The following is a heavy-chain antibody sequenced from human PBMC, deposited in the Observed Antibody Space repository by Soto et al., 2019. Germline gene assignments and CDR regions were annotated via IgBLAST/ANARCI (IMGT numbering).Heavy chain of an antibody. CDR1: GYTFTSYA. J-gene: IGHJ6*03. CDR3: ARDGAYGDYVYDYYYYMDV. Sequence: ASAQVSCKGSGYTFTSYAVHWVRQDPGQRLEWMGWINAGNGNTKYSQKFQGRVTITRDTSASTAYMELSSLRSEDTVVYYCARDGAYGDYVYDYYYYMDVWGKGTTVTVSS. V-gene: IGHV1-3*01. D-gene: IGHD4-17*01. CDR2: INAGNGNT.